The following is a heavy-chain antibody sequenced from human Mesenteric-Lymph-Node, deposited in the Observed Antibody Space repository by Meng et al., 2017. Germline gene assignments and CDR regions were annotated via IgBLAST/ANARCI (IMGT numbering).Heavy chain of an antibody. CDR1: GGSISSGSYY. CDR2: IYTSGST. V-gene: IGHV4-61*02. D-gene: IGHD3-10*01. CDR3: ARAKITMVRGVITAGFDY. Sequence: SETLSLTCTVSGGSISSGSYYWSWIRQPAGKGLEWIGRIYTSGSTNYNPSLKSRVTISVDTSKNQFSLKLSSVTAADTAVYYCARAKITMVRGVITAGFDYWGQGTLVTVSS. J-gene: IGHJ4*02.